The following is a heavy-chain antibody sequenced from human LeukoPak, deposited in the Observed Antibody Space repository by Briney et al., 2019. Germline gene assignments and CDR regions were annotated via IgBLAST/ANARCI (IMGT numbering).Heavy chain of an antibody. J-gene: IGHJ4*02. D-gene: IGHD1-7*01. Sequence: GGSLRLSCAASGFTFSSYAMSWVRQAPGKGLEWVSTISGSGGSTYYADSVKGRFTISRDNSKSTLYLQMNSLRADDTAVYYCAKDHVRGSITGTTVDYWGQGTLVAVYS. V-gene: IGHV3-23*01. CDR2: ISGSGGST. CDR3: AKDHVRGSITGTTVDY. CDR1: GFTFSSYA.